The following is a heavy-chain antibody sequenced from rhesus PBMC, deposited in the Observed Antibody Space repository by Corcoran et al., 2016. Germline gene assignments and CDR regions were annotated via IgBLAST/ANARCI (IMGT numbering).Heavy chain of an antibody. V-gene: IGHV4S10*01. CDR2: IHGSGSST. Sequence: QVHLQESGPGVVKPSETLSLTCAVSGGSISDSSRWSWIRQPPGKGLAWIGHIHGSGSSTNFHPSLKSRVPISKDTSKNQFSLELTSVTAADPAVYYCATLSTVYWYFDLWGPGTPITVSS. CDR3: ATLSTVYWYFDL. J-gene: IGHJ2*01. D-gene: IGHD4-23*01. CDR1: GGSISDSSR.